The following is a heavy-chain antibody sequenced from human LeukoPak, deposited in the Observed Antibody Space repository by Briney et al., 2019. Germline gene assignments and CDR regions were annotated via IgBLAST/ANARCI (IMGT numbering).Heavy chain of an antibody. D-gene: IGHD3-16*01. CDR1: GFTFSSYG. J-gene: IGHJ3*02. Sequence: PGGSLRLSCAASGFTFSSYGMHWVRQAPGKGLEWVAFIRYDGSNKYYADSVRGRFTISRDNSKNTLYLQMNSLRAEDTAVYYCAKRLYYDYVWGSSDAFDIWGQGTMVTVSS. CDR3: AKRLYYDYVWGSSDAFDI. V-gene: IGHV3-30*02. CDR2: IRYDGSNK.